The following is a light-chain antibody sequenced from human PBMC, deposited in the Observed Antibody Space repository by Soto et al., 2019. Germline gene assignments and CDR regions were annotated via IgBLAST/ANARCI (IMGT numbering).Light chain of an antibody. CDR1: QSISSW. V-gene: IGKV1-5*01. CDR2: DAS. CDR3: QQYENYWT. Sequence: DIQMTQSPSTLSASVGDIVTINFRASQSISSWLAWYHQKPGKAPNLLIFDASNLESGVPSRFSGSGSGTEFTLTISGLQPEDFGIYYCQQYENYWTFGQGTKVDIK. J-gene: IGKJ1*01.